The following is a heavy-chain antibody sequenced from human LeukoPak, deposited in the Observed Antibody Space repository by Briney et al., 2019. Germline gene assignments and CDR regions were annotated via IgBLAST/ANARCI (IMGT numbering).Heavy chain of an antibody. J-gene: IGHJ3*02. CDR2: ISGSGGST. CDR1: GFTFSSYA. V-gene: IGHV3-23*01. CDR3: ARDRVDTAMAGDAFDI. Sequence: PGGSLRLSCAASGFTFSSYAMSWVRQAPGKGLEWVSAISGSGGSTYYADSVKGRFTISRDNSKNTLYLQMNSLRAEDTAVYYCARDRVDTAMAGDAFDIWGQGTMVTVSS. D-gene: IGHD5-18*01.